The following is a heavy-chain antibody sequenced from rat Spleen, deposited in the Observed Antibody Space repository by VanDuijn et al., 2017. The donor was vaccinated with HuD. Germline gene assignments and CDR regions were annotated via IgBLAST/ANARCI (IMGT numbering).Heavy chain of an antibody. CDR3: ARHHAGSSHWYFDF. V-gene: IGHV5-22*01. D-gene: IGHD5-1*01. Sequence: EVQLVESGGGLVQPGRSLKLSCAASGFTFSDYYMAWVRQAPKKGLEWVASISYEGSSTYYGDSVKGRFTISRDNAKSTLYLQMNSLRSEDTATYYCARHHAGSSHWYFDFWGPGTMVTVSS. CDR2: ISYEGSST. CDR1: GFTFSDYY. J-gene: IGHJ1*01.